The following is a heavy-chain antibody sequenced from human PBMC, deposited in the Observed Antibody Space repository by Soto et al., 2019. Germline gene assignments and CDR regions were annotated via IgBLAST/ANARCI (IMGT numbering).Heavy chain of an antibody. V-gene: IGHV1-2*02. CDR2: INPATGAA. CDR3: ARGGGVGVAGSAAFDM. Sequence: QLHLVQSGAVVKKPGASVTVSCSASGYPVTAYYMHWVRQAPGRGLEWMGGINPATGAAKYTQTFQGRVTMTRDTSTSKVFLELGGLTSEDTACFYWARGGGVGVAGSAAFDMWGQGTLVTVSS. D-gene: IGHD3-3*01. J-gene: IGHJ3*02. CDR1: GYPVTAYY.